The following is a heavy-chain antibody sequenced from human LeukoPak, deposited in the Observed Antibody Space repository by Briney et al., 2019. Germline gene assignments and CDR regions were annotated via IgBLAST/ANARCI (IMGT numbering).Heavy chain of an antibody. CDR2: ISTNGGGT. CDR1: GFTFSTYA. CDR3: ARYCSGVSCYSGYDY. Sequence: GSLRLSCAASGFTFSTYAMHWVRRTPGKGLEYVAAISTNGGGTYYANSVKGRFTISRDNSKNTLYLQMGSLRAEDMAVYYCARYCSGVSCYSGYDYWGQGTLVTVSS. D-gene: IGHD2-15*01. V-gene: IGHV3-64*01. J-gene: IGHJ4*02.